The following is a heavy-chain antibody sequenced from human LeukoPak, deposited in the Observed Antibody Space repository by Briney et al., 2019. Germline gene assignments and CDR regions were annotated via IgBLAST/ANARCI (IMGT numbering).Heavy chain of an antibody. Sequence: SETLSLTCTVSDYSFSSGYFWTWLRQPPGKGLEWIGSIFHTGSSYYNPSLKSPVAISVDTSKNQFSLELSSVTAADTAVYYCARDLGLTISDNWFDPWGQGTLVTVSS. CDR2: IFHTGSS. J-gene: IGHJ5*02. CDR1: DYSFSSGYF. V-gene: IGHV4-38-2*02. CDR3: ARDLGLTISDNWFDP. D-gene: IGHD3-3*01.